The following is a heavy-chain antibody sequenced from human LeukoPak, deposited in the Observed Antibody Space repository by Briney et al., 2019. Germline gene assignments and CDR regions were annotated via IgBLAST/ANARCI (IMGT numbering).Heavy chain of an antibody. Sequence: GGSLRLSCAASGFTFSSYSMNWVRQAPGKGLEWVSYISSSSSTIYYADSVKGRFTISRDNAKNSLYLQMNSLRAEDTAVYYCASAPISYYYYGMDVWGQGTMVTVSS. J-gene: IGHJ6*02. CDR3: ASAPISYYYYGMDV. V-gene: IGHV3-48*01. CDR1: GFTFSSYS. CDR2: ISSSSSTI.